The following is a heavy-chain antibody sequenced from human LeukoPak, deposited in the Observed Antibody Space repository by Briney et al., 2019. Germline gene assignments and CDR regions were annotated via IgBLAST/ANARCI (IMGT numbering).Heavy chain of an antibody. D-gene: IGHD2-8*01. CDR3: AKDRCSNGIGCFYYYMDV. CDR2: ISGRGGST. V-gene: IGHV3-23*01. CDR1: GFTFSNYA. Sequence: GGSLRLSCAASGFTFSNYAMSWVRQAPGKGLEWVSGISGRGGSTNYADSVKGRFTISRDNSKNTLYLQMNSLRAEDTAVYYCAKDRCSNGIGCFYYYMDVWGKGTTVTISS. J-gene: IGHJ6*03.